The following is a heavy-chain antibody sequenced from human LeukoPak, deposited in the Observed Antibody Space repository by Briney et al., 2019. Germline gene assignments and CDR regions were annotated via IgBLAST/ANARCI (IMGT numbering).Heavy chain of an antibody. CDR1: GFTFSSYE. CDR2: ISSSGSTI. V-gene: IGHV3-48*03. Sequence: GGSLRLSCAASGFTFSSYEMNWVRQAPGKGLEWVSYISSSGSTIYYADSVKGRFTISRDNAKNSLYLQTNSLRAEDTAVYYCARGYITGTTIDYWGQGTLVTVSS. J-gene: IGHJ4*02. CDR3: ARGYITGTTIDY. D-gene: IGHD1-7*01.